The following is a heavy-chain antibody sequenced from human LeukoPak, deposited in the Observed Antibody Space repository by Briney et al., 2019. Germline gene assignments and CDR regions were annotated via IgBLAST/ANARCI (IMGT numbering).Heavy chain of an antibody. Sequence: GASVKVSCKASGYTFTSYGISWVRQAPGQGLEWMGWISAYNGNTNYAQKLQGRVTMTTDTSTSTAYMELRSLRSDDTAVYYCARVPHYYYYYYMDVWGKGTTVTVPS. CDR1: GYTFTSYG. V-gene: IGHV1-18*01. CDR3: ARVPHYYYYYYMDV. J-gene: IGHJ6*03. CDR2: ISAYNGNT.